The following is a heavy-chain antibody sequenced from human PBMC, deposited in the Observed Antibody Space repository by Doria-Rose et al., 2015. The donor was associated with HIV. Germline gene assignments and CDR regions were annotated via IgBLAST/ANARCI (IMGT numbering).Heavy chain of an antibody. CDR1: GVSLSSPGMG. CDR2: IFSDDER. CDR3: ARIKSSRWYHKYYFDF. Sequence: QVTLKESGPVLVKPTETLTLTCTVSGVSLSSPGMGVSWIRQPPGKALERLANIFSDDERSYKPSLKSRLTISSGTSKSQVVLTMTDMDPVDTATYYCARIKSSRWYHKYYFDFWGQGTLVIVSA. V-gene: IGHV2-26*01. D-gene: IGHD6-13*01. J-gene: IGHJ4*02.